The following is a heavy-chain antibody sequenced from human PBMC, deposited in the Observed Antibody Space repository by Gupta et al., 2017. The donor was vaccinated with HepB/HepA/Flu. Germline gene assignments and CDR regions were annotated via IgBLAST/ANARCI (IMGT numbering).Heavy chain of an antibody. CDR2: INPSGGST. D-gene: IGHD2-2*01. CDR3: ARGPPLPRYCSSTSCSMNAYYYYYYMDV. Sequence: QVQLVQSGAEVKTPGASVKVSCKASGYNFTSYYMHWVRQAPGQGLEWMGIINPSGGSTSYAQKFHGRVTMTRDTSTSTVYMELSSLRAEDTAVYYCARGPPLPRYCSSTSCSMNAYYYYYYMDVWGKGTTVTVSS. V-gene: IGHV1-46*01. CDR1: GYNFTSYY. J-gene: IGHJ6*03.